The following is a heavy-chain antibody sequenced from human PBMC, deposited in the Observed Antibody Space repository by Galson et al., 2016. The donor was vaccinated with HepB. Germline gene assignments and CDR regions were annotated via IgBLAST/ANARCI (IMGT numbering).Heavy chain of an antibody. V-gene: IGHV1-18*01. D-gene: IGHD6-6*01. CDR2: ISASSGNT. J-gene: IGHJ4*02. CDR1: GYTFTNYV. CDR3: ARVSAAAHTDY. Sequence: SVKVSCKASGYTFTNYVISWERQAPGQGLEWMGWISASSGNTKNAQKFEGRVTMTTDTSTSTAYMELRSLRSDDTAVYYCARVSAAAHTDYWGQGTLVTVSS.